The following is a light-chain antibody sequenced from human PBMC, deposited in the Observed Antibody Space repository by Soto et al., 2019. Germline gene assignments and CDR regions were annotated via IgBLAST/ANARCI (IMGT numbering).Light chain of an antibody. J-gene: IGKJ5*01. V-gene: IGKV3-20*01. CDR3: QQYGSSRYT. CDR2: GAS. CDR1: QSVSSY. Sequence: EIVLAQSPATLCFSPGERATLSRRASQSVSSYLAWYQQKPGQAPRLLIYGASSRATGIPDRFSGSGSGTDFTLTISRLEPEDFAVYYCQQYGSSRYTFGQGTRLEIK.